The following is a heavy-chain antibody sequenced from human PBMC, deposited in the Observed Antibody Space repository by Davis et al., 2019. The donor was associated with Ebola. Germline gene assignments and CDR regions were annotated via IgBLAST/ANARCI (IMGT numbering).Heavy chain of an antibody. CDR1: GGSFSNFA. Sequence: SVKVSCKASGGSFSNFAISWVRQAPGQGLEWMGRIIPILGIANYAQKFQGRVTITADKSTSTAYMELSSLRSEDTAVYYCARVRLYGMDVWGQGTTVTVSS. CDR2: IIPILGIA. J-gene: IGHJ6*02. CDR3: ARVRLYGMDV. D-gene: IGHD3-22*01. V-gene: IGHV1-69*04.